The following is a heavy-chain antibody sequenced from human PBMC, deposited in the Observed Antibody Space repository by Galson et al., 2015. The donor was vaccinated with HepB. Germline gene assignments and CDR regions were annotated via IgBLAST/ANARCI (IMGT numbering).Heavy chain of an antibody. V-gene: IGHV1-69*10. J-gene: IGHJ4*02. Sequence: SVKVSCKASGDTFISYAISWVRQAPGQGLEWMGGIIPSFNITNYAQKFQGRVTITADKSTSLVYLELSSLRSEDTAVYFCARDRGSYTPWFYWGQGTLVTVSS. D-gene: IGHD3-16*01. CDR1: GDTFISYA. CDR2: IIPSFNIT. CDR3: ARDRGSYTPWFY.